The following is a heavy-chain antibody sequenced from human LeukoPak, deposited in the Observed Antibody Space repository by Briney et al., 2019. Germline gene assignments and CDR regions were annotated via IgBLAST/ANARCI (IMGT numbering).Heavy chain of an antibody. D-gene: IGHD6-13*01. V-gene: IGHV1-2*02. J-gene: IGHJ5*02. CDR2: INPNSGGT. Sequence: ASVKVSCKASGYTFTGYYMHWVRQAPGQGLEWMGWINPNSGGTNYAQKFQGRVTMTRDTSISTAYMELSRLRSDDTAVYYCARAFIAAAGMFDPWGQGTLVTVSS. CDR1: GYTFTGYY. CDR3: ARAFIAAAGMFDP.